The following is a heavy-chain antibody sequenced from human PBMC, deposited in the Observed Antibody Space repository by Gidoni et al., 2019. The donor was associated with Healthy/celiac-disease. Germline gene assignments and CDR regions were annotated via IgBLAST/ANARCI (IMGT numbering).Heavy chain of an antibody. V-gene: IGHV3-7*03. CDR2: IKQDGSEK. D-gene: IGHD3-22*01. CDR3: ARDRISVPTANYDSSGYYPN. Sequence: EVQLVESGGGLVQPGGSLRLSCAASGFTFSSYWMSWVRQAPGKGLEWVANIKQDGSEKYYVDSVKGRFTISRDNAKNSLYLQMNSLRAEDTAVYYCARDRISVPTANYDSSGYYPNWGQGTLVTVSS. J-gene: IGHJ4*02. CDR1: GFTFSSYW.